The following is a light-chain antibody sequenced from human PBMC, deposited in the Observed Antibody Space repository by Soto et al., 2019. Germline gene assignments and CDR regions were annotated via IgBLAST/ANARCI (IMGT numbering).Light chain of an antibody. V-gene: IGKV3-11*01. CDR1: QSLTRN. J-gene: IGKJ1*01. CDR3: HQRQSWPRT. CDR2: GAS. Sequence: EIVLTQSPCTLSLSPGERVTLSCRASQSLTRNLAWYQHKPGQSPRLLIYGASARATGIPDRFSGGGSGAEYTLTISSLEPEDSAVYYCHQRQSWPRTFGQGTKVDIK.